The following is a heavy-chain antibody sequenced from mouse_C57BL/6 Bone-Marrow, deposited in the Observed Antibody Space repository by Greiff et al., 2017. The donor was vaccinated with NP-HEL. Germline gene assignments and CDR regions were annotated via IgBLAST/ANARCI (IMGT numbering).Heavy chain of an antibody. J-gene: IGHJ2*01. V-gene: IGHV5-17*01. CDR3: ARKGYYGNYVDY. Sequence: EVHLVESGGGLVKPGGSLKLSCAASGFTFSDYGMHWVRQAPEKGLEWVAYISSGSSTIYYADTVKGRFTISRDNAKNTLFLQLTRLRSEDTAIYYCARKGYYGNYVDYWGQGTTLTVSS. D-gene: IGHD2-1*01. CDR1: GFTFSDYG. CDR2: ISSGSSTI.